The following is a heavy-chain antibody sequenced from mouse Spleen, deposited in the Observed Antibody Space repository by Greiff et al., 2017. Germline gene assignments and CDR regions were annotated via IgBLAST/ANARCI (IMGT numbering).Heavy chain of an antibody. D-gene: IGHD4-1*01. CDR3: ARVGPFDY. V-gene: IGHV14-3*02. CDR1: GFNIKDTY. CDR2: IDPANGNT. Sequence: EVKLQESGAELVKPGASVKLSCTASGFNIKDTYMHWVKQRPEQGLEWIGRIDPANGNTKYDPKFQGKATITADTSSNTAYLQLSSLTSEDTAVYYCARVGPFDYWGQGTTLTVSS. J-gene: IGHJ2*01.